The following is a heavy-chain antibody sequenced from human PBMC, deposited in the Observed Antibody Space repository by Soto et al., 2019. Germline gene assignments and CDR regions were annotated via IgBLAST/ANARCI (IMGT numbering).Heavy chain of an antibody. CDR3: ARVGGSGSYYYYSMDV. V-gene: IGHV3-64*01. D-gene: IGHD3-10*01. J-gene: IGHJ6*03. CDR1: GFTFSSYA. CDR2: ISSNGGST. Sequence: EVQLVESGGGLVQPGGSLRLSCAASGFTFSSYAMHWVRQAPGKGLEYVSAISSNGGSTYYANSVKGRFTISRDNSKNTLYLQMGSLRAEDMAVYYCARVGGSGSYYYYSMDVWGKGTTVTVSS.